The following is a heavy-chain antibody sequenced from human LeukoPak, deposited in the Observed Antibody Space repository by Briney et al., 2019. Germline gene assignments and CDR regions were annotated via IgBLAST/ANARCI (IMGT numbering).Heavy chain of an antibody. J-gene: IGHJ4*02. CDR1: GYTFTSYG. V-gene: IGHV1-18*01. CDR3: ARDLLNIITMVRGVINLDY. Sequence: GASVKVSCKASGYTFTSYGISWVRQAPGQGLEWMGWISAYNGNTNYAQKLQGRVTMTTDTSTSTAYMELRSLRSDDTAVYYCARDLLNIITMVRGVINLDYWGQGTLVTVSS. D-gene: IGHD3-10*01. CDR2: ISAYNGNT.